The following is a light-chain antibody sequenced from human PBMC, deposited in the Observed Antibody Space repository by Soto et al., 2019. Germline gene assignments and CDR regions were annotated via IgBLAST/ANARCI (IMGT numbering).Light chain of an antibody. CDR2: DVS. J-gene: IGLJ3*02. V-gene: IGLV2-14*01. CDR1: SSDVGGYNY. CDR3: SSYTSSSTRV. Sequence: QSALTQPASVSGSPGQSITISCTGTSSDVGGYNYVSWYQQHPGTAPNLMIYDVSNRPSGVSNRFSGSKSGNTASLTISGLQAEDDADYYCSSYTSSSTRVFGGGTKVTVL.